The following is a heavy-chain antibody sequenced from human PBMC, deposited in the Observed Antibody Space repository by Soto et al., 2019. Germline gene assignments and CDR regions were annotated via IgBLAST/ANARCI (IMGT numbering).Heavy chain of an antibody. CDR3: ARHSSSTRGWFDP. CDR1: GDSICRYY. CDR2: LYYSGNT. V-gene: IGHV4-59*08. J-gene: IGHJ5*02. D-gene: IGHD6-13*01. Sequence: LELLSLNRRVSGDSICRYYSCWFRQPPGKGLEWIGYLYYSGNTNYNPSLKSRVTIAVDTSKNQLSLKLTSVTAADTAVYYCARHSSSTRGWFDPWCQVTLVTVSS.